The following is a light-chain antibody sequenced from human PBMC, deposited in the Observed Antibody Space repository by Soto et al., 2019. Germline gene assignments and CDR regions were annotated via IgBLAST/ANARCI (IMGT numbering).Light chain of an antibody. CDR2: AAS. Sequence: EIVLSQSPGTLSLSPGERATLSCRASQSVRNNYLAWYPPRPGQAPRLLIYAASRRETGIPDRFTGSGAGTACTRTISRPQPEDVAVDSCQQYGSSTRTFGQGTKVDI. V-gene: IGKV3-20*01. CDR3: QQYGSSTRT. J-gene: IGKJ1*01. CDR1: QSVRNNY.